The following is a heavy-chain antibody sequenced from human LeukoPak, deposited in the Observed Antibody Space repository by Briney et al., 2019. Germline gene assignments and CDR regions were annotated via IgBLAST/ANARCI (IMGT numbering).Heavy chain of an antibody. CDR3: ARVQNNYYFDY. CDR2: ISSGSSYI. CDR1: GFTFSSHS. J-gene: IGHJ4*02. D-gene: IGHD1-20*01. V-gene: IGHV3-21*01. Sequence: KPGGSLRLSCAPSGFTFSSHSMNWVRQAPGKGLEWVSSISSGSSYIFYADSVKGRFTISRDNAKNSLYLQMNSLRAEDTAVYYCARVQNNYYFDYWGQGTLVTVSS.